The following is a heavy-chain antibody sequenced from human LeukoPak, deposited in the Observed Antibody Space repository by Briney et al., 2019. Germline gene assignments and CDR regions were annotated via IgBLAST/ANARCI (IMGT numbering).Heavy chain of an antibody. CDR3: AKSLAGIAVAGTCWKLPLME. Sequence: GGSLRLSCAASGFTFSSYGMHWVRQAPGKGLEWVAVISYDGSNKYYADSVKGRFTISRDNSKNTLYLQMNSLRAEDTAVYYCAKSLAGIAVAGTCWKLPLMEWGQGTLVTVSS. CDR1: GFTFSSYG. D-gene: IGHD6-19*01. J-gene: IGHJ4*02. V-gene: IGHV3-30*18. CDR2: ISYDGSNK.